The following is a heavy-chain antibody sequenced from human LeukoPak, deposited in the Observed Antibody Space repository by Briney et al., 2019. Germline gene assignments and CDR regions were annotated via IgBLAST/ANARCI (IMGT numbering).Heavy chain of an antibody. CDR1: GFTFDDYG. CDR3: ARVCTSSTSCLFDF. D-gene: IGHD2-2*01. V-gene: IGHV3-20*04. CDR2: INWNGGST. J-gene: IGHJ4*01. Sequence: GGSLRLSCAASGFTFDDYGMSWVRQAPGKGLEWVSGINWNGGSTGYADSVKGRFTISRDNSKNTLYLQMNSLRAEDTAVYYCARVCTSSTSCLFDFWGQGTLVTVSS.